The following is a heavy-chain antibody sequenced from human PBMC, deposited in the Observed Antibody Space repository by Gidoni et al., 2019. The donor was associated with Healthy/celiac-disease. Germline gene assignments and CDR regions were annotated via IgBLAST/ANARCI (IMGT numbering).Heavy chain of an antibody. Sequence: QVQLVQSGAEVKKPGASVKVSCKASGYTFTSYGISWVRQAPGQGLEWMGWISAYNGNTNYAPKLQGRVTMTTDTSTSTAYMELRSLRSDDTAVYYCARDRNYDFWSGYPHYYYGMDVWGQGTTVTVSS. CDR1: GYTFTSYG. CDR2: ISAYNGNT. J-gene: IGHJ6*02. D-gene: IGHD3-3*01. V-gene: IGHV1-18*04. CDR3: ARDRNYDFWSGYPHYYYGMDV.